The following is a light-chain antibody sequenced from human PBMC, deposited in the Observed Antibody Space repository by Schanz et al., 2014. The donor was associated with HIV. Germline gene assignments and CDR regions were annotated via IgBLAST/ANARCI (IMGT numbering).Light chain of an antibody. Sequence: QSVLTQPPSVSGAPGQRVTISCTGSSSNIGAGYFVHWYQQLPGTAPKLLIYDDKKRPSGVPDRFSGSKSGNTASLTVSAVQPEDEADYYCSSYGGTSNLSVLFGGGTKLTVL. CDR1: SSNIGAGYF. CDR2: DDK. V-gene: IGLV1-40*01. CDR3: SSYGGTSNLSVL. J-gene: IGLJ2*01.